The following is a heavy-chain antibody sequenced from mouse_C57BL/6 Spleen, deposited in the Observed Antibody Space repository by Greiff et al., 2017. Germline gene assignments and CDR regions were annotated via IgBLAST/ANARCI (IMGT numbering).Heavy chain of an antibody. Sequence: EVMLVESGGDLVKPGGSLKLSCAASGFTFSSYGMSWVRQTPDKRLEWVATISSGGSYTYYPDSVKGRFTISRDNAKNTLYLQMSSLKSEDTAMYYCARYKSYDFYAMDYWGQGTSVTVSS. CDR1: GFTFSSYG. J-gene: IGHJ4*01. CDR3: ARYKSYDFYAMDY. V-gene: IGHV5-6*02. CDR2: ISSGGSYT. D-gene: IGHD1-1*01.